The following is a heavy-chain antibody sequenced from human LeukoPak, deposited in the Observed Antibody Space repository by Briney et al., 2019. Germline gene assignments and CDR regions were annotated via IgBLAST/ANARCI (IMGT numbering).Heavy chain of an antibody. CDR3: ARDLRGLYDYFDY. CDR1: GYTFTGYY. Sequence: ASVKVPCKASGYTFTGYYLHWVRQAPGQGLEWLGWINPNSGDTKYAQKFQGRVTFTRDTSISTAYLEVASDDTAVYYCARDLRGLYDYFDYWGQGTLVTVSS. J-gene: IGHJ4*02. V-gene: IGHV1-2*02. CDR2: INPNSGDT. D-gene: IGHD5/OR15-5a*01.